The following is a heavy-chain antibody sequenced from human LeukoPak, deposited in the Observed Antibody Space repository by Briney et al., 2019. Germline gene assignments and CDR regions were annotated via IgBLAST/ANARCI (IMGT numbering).Heavy chain of an antibody. CDR3: AREVYCSSTSCYSDY. Sequence: SETLSLTCTVSGGSISSYYWSWIRQPPGKGLEWIGYIYYSASTNYNPSLKSRVTISVDTSKNQFSLKLSSVTAADTAVYYCAREVYCSSTSCYSDYWGQGTLVTVSS. J-gene: IGHJ4*02. V-gene: IGHV4-59*01. D-gene: IGHD2-2*02. CDR2: IYYSAST. CDR1: GGSISSYY.